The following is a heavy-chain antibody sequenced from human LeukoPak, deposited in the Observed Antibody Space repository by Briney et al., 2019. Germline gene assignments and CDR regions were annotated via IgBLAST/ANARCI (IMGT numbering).Heavy chain of an antibody. CDR2: ISSSSSTI. V-gene: IGHV3-48*01. Sequence: GGSLRLSCAASGFTFSSYNMNWVRQAPGKGLEGVSYISSSSSTIYYADSVKGRFTISRDNAKNSLYLQMNSLRAEDTAVYYCASHPRPAAFDFWGQGTMVTVSS. J-gene: IGHJ3*01. CDR1: GFTFSSYN. CDR3: ASHPRPAAFDF.